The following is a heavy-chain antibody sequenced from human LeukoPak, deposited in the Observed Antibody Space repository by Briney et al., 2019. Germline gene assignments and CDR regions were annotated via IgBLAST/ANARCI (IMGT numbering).Heavy chain of an antibody. CDR2: SYHSGST. Sequence: SETLSLTCAVSGYSISSGYYWGWIRQPPGKGLEWIGSSYHSGSTYYNPALKSRVTISVDTSKNQFSLKLSSVPAADTAVYYCAGSRGSGSYYRRYYYYGMDVWGKGTTVTVSS. V-gene: IGHV4-38-2*01. CDR3: AGSRGSGSYYRRYYYYGMDV. CDR1: GYSISSGYY. J-gene: IGHJ6*04. D-gene: IGHD3-10*01.